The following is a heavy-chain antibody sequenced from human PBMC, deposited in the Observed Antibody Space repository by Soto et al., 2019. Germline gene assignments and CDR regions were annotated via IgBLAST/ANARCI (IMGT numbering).Heavy chain of an antibody. CDR3: ARNEASDY. J-gene: IGHJ4*02. Sequence: GGSLRLSCAVSGFTVSSNYMTWVRQAPGKGLEWASVIYSGGTTYYADSVKGRFTISRDNSKNTLYLQMNSLRAEDTAIYYCARNEASDYWGQGTLVTVSS. CDR2: IYSGGTT. V-gene: IGHV3-66*01. CDR1: GFTVSSNY.